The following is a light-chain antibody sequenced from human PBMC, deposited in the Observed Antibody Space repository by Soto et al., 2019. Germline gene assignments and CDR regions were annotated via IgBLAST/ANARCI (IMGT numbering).Light chain of an antibody. CDR1: QSISSY. CDR2: AAS. Sequence: DIQMTQSPSSLSASVGDRVTITCRASQSISSYLNWYQQKPGKAPKLLIYAASSLQSGVPSRFSGSGSGTDFTLTISSLQPEDFATDYCQQSYSTPPLMYTFGQGTKLEIK. CDR3: QQSYSTPPLMYT. J-gene: IGKJ2*01. V-gene: IGKV1-39*01.